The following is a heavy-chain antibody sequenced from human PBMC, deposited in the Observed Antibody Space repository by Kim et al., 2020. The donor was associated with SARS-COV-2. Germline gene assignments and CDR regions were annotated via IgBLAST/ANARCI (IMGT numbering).Heavy chain of an antibody. Sequence: GGSLRLSCAASGFTFSDHYMDWVRQAPGKGLEWVAHTKNKANSYTPEYAASVKGRITISKDKSTNSLYLKMNSLKTEDTAVYYCARGTTYYYDSSGYATSFDIWGERRMVTVSS. CDR3: ARGTTYYYDSSGYATSFDI. CDR1: GFTFSDHY. CDR2: TKNKANSYTP. D-gene: IGHD3-22*01. J-gene: IGHJ3*02. V-gene: IGHV3-72*01.